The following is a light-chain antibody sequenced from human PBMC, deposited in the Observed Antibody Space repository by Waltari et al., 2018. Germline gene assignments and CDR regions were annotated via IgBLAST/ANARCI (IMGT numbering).Light chain of an antibody. J-gene: IGLJ3*02. V-gene: IGLV2-23*02. CDR3: CSYAGDSLWV. Sequence: QSALTQPASVSASPGQSITLSCQGTSSDIGSYNLVSWYQQHPGKAPKVMIYDVTKRPSGVSNRFSGSKSGYTASLTVSGLQAEDESDYYCCSYAGDSLWVFGGGTKLTVL. CDR1: SSDIGSYNL. CDR2: DVT.